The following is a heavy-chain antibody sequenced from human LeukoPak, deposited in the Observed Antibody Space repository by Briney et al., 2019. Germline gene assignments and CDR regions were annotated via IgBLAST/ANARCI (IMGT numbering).Heavy chain of an antibody. CDR1: AFSLNAYN. CDR2: ISYTGTYI. D-gene: IGHD2-2*01. CDR3: ARDIVVVPAANFDY. J-gene: IGHJ4*02. Sequence: PGGSLRLSCAASAFSLNAYNMNWVRQAPGKGLEWVSSISYTGTYIYYADSVKGRFTISRDNAQNSLYLQMNSLRAEDTAVYYCARDIVVVPAANFDYWGQGTLVTVSS. V-gene: IGHV3-21*01.